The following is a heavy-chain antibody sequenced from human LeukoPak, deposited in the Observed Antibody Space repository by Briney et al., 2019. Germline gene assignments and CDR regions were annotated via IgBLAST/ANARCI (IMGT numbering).Heavy chain of an antibody. D-gene: IGHD1-26*01. J-gene: IGHJ4*02. Sequence: SQTLSLTCTVSGGSISSGSYYWSWIRQPAGKGLEWIGRIYTSGSTNYNPSLKSRVTISVDTSKNQFSLKLSSVTAADTAVYYCARNRVVGAPNFDYWGQGTLVTVFS. V-gene: IGHV4-61*02. CDR1: GGSISSGSYY. CDR2: IYTSGST. CDR3: ARNRVVGAPNFDY.